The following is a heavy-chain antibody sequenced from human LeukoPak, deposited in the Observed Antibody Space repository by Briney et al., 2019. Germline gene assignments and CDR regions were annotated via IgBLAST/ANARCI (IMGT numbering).Heavy chain of an antibody. Sequence: TGGSLRLSCAASGFTFSSYSMNWVRQAPGKGLEWVSGISGSGSNPYYTDSVKGRFTISRDNSKNTLYLQMNSLRAEDTAVYYCAKDWSFDYWGQGTLVTVSS. J-gene: IGHJ4*02. CDR3: AKDWSFDY. D-gene: IGHD2-8*02. V-gene: IGHV3-23*01. CDR2: ISGSGSNP. CDR1: GFTFSSYS.